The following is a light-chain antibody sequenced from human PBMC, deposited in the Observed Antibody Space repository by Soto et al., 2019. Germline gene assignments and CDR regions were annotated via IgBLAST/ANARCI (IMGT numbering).Light chain of an antibody. CDR3: CSFAPGNTSV. CDR1: SSDVGTYNL. V-gene: IGLV2-23*01. CDR2: EGG. Sequence: QSVLTQPASVSGSPGQSIALSCTGTSSDVGTYNLVSWYQQHPGKAPKLLISEGGKRPSGVSDRFSGSKSGNTASLTISGLQAEDEVEYYCCSFAPGNTSVFGTGPK. J-gene: IGLJ1*01.